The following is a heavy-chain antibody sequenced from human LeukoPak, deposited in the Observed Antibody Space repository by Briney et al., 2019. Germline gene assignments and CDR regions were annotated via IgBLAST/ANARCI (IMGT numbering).Heavy chain of an antibody. CDR1: GFTFSSYA. J-gene: IGHJ4*02. V-gene: IGHV3-23*01. Sequence: GGSLRLSCAASGFTFSSYAMSWVRQAPGKGLEWVSAISGSGGSTYYADSVKGRFTISRDNSKSTLYLQMNSLRAEDTAVYYCAKGDDGDYLTAYWGQGTLVTVSS. CDR2: ISGSGGST. D-gene: IGHD4-17*01. CDR3: AKGDDGDYLTAY.